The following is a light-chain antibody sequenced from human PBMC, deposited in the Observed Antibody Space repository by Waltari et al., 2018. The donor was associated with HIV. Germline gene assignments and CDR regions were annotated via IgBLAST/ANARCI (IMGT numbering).Light chain of an antibody. CDR1: QNIKNY. V-gene: IGKV1-39*01. CDR3: QHNYSPPPT. CDR2: NVA. Sequence: DIQMTQSPSALSASVGDRVTITCRASQNIKNYLSWYQQKPGKAPKLLIYNVASLQSGVSSRFSGSGSGTDFTLAIDSLQPEDLATYYCQHNYSPPPTFDQGTKVEIK. J-gene: IGKJ1*01.